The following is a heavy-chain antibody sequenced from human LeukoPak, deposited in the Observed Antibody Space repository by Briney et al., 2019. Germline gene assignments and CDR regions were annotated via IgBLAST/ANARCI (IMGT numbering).Heavy chain of an antibody. J-gene: IGHJ3*02. D-gene: IGHD6-19*01. V-gene: IGHV3-30*04. CDR1: GFTFSSYA. CDR2: ISYDGSNK. CDR3: ARDLGRQQWLPDAFDI. Sequence: HPGESLRLSCAASGFTFSSYAMHWVRQAPGKGLEWVAVISYDGSNKYYADSVKGRFTISRDNAKNSLYLQMNSLRAEDTAVYYRARDLGRQQWLPDAFDIWGQGTMVTVSS.